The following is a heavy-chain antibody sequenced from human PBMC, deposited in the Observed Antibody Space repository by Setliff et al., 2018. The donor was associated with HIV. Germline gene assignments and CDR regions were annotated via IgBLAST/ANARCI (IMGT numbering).Heavy chain of an antibody. D-gene: IGHD6-19*01. J-gene: IGHJ4*02. Sequence: PSETLSLTCAVSGASFVGDNHWSWIRQTPERGLEWIAYFMYTDIHYVNYLNYRNPSLASRLSISVDKSKNQFSLTLSSVTAADTAVYYCARAGSDWYNVRPYYFDLWGQGTPVTVSS. CDR1: GASFVGDNH. V-gene: IGHV4-30-4*01. CDR2: FMYTDIHYVNYLN. CDR3: ARAGSDWYNVRPYYFDL.